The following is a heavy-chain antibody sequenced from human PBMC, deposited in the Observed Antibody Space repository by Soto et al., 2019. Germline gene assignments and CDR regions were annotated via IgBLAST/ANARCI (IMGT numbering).Heavy chain of an antibody. CDR1: GFTFSSYS. CDR2: ISSSSSYI. V-gene: IGHV3-21*01. CDR3: ARVAAAGTFHYYYYMDV. Sequence: EVQLVESGGGLVKPGGSLRLSCAASGFTFSSYSTNWVRQAPGKGLEWVSSISSSSSYIYYADSVKGRFTISRDNAKNSLYLQMNSLRAEDTAVYYCARVAAAGTFHYYYYMDVWGKGTTVTVSS. J-gene: IGHJ6*03. D-gene: IGHD6-13*01.